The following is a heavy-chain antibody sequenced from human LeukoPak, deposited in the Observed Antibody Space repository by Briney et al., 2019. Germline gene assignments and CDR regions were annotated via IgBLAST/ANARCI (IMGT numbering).Heavy chain of an antibody. CDR1: GGSFSGYY. V-gene: IGHV4-34*01. J-gene: IGHJ6*02. Sequence: ASETLSLTYAVYGGSFSGYYWSWIRQPPGKGLEWIGEINHSGSTNYNPSLKSRVTISVDTSKNQFSLKLSSVTAADTAVYYCASRTSTARHRAYYYYGMDVWGQGTTVTVSS. CDR3: ASRTSTARHRAYYYYGMDV. CDR2: INHSGST. D-gene: IGHD2-2*01.